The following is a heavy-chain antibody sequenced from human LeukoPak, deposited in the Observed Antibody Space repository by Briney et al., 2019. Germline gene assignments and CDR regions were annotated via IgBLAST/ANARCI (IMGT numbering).Heavy chain of an antibody. CDR3: ARHSSGWYDY. CDR1: GAPVSSPTW. CDR2: IYHSGGS. D-gene: IGHD6-19*01. V-gene: IGHV4-4*02. Sequence: SETLSLTCAVSGAPVSSPTWWTWVRQPPGKGLEWIGEIYHSGGSTYNPSLQSRVTLSVDKSKNEFSLKVKAVTAADTAVYYCARHSSGWYDYWGQGITVTVSS. J-gene: IGHJ4*02.